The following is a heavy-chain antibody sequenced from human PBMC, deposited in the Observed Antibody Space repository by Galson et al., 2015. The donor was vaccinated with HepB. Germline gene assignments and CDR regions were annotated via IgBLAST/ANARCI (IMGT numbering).Heavy chain of an antibody. CDR2: INSDGSST. CDR3: ARGSKRDWYFDL. Sequence: SLRLSCAASGFTFSSYWMHWVRQAPGKGLVWVSRINSDGSSTSYADSVKGRFTISRDNAKNTLYLQMNSLRAEDTAVYYCARGSKRDWYFDLWGRGTLVTVSS. CDR1: GFTFSSYW. V-gene: IGHV3-74*01. J-gene: IGHJ2*01.